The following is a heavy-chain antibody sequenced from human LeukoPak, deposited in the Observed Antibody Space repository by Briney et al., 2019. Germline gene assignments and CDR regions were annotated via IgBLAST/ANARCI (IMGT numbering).Heavy chain of an antibody. CDR1: GFTFSSYA. V-gene: IGHV3-23*01. D-gene: IGHD3-16*01. J-gene: IGHJ6*02. CDR3: AKVWVRELWSSYFYDMDV. Sequence: PGGSLRLSCEVSGFTFSSYAMGWVRQAPGKGLEWVSSISGSGSNTYYADSVKGRFTISRDNSNNTLYLQVNSLRVEDTALYYCAKVWVRELWSSYFYDMDVWGQGTTVTVSS. CDR2: ISGSGSNT.